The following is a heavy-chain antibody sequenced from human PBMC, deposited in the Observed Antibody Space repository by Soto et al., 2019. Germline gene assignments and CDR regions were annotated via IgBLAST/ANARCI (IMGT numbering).Heavy chain of an antibody. J-gene: IGHJ2*01. CDR1: GGSISSVGYY. CDR3: ARADCGGDCYSAWYFDL. CDR2: IYYSGST. V-gene: IGHV4-31*03. D-gene: IGHD2-21*02. Sequence: QVQLQESGPGLVKPSQTLSLTCTVSGGSISSVGYYWSWIRQHPGKGLEWNGYIYYSGSTYYNPSLKSRVTISVDTSKIRLSLKLSAVTAADTAVYYCARADCGGDCYSAWYFDLWGRGTLVTVSS.